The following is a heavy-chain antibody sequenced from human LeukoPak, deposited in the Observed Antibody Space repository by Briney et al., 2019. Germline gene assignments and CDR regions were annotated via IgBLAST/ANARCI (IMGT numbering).Heavy chain of an antibody. CDR2: ISGRGGRT. J-gene: IGHJ6*03. V-gene: IGHV3-23*01. D-gene: IGHD3-10*01. CDR3: AKAGGGGAITMVRGVKGDYYYMDV. CDR1: GFTFSSYR. Sequence: GVTLRLSCGASGFTFSSYRMSWVRQAPGKGLEWVSAISGRGGRTYYADCVKRRFTISRDNSKNTLYLQMNSERAEDTAVYYWAKAGGGGAITMVRGVKGDYYYMDVWGKGTTVTISS.